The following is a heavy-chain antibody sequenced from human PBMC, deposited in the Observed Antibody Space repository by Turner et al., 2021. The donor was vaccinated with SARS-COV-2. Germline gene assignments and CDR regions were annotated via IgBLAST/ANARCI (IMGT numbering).Heavy chain of an antibody. D-gene: IGHD5-18*01. CDR2: MSPDGTVT. J-gene: IGHJ4*02. CDR1: GVTFSSYS. V-gene: IGHV3-30*04. CDR3: ARESGYKGYFDY. Sequence: QAQLVESGGGVVQPGRSLRLPCAASGVTFSSYSMHWVRQAPGKGLEWVAVMSPDGTVTYYADSVKGRFTISRDNSKNTLYLQMNSLRTEDTAMYYCARESGYKGYFDYWGQGTLVTVSS.